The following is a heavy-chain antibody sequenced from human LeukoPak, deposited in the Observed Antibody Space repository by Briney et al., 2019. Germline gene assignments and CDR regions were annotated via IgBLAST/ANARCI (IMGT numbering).Heavy chain of an antibody. Sequence: SETLSLTCAVSGGSISSSNWWSWVRQPPGKGLEWIGEIYHSGSTNYNPSLKSRVTISVDKSKNQFSLKLSSVTAADTAVYYCARDTGYDDYGQSGAFDIWGQGTMVTVSS. J-gene: IGHJ3*02. CDR1: GGSISSSNW. CDR2: IYHSGST. V-gene: IGHV4-4*02. D-gene: IGHD4-17*01. CDR3: ARDTGYDDYGQSGAFDI.